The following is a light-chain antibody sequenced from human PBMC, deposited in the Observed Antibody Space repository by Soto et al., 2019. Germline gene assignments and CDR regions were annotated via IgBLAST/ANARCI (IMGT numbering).Light chain of an antibody. J-gene: IGLJ3*02. Sequence: QSALTQPASVSGSPGQSITISCTGTDVGHNQVSWYQQHAGKVPKLIIYEVSTRPSGVSTRFSGSKSGNTASLTISGLQAEDEADYYCSSYTSSGVFGGGTKLTVL. CDR1: DVGHNQ. V-gene: IGLV2-14*01. CDR2: EVS. CDR3: SSYTSSGV.